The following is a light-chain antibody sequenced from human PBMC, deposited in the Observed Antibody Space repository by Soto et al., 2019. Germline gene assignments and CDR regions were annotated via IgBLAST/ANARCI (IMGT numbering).Light chain of an antibody. J-gene: IGKJ2*02. CDR1: QSISSY. Sequence: DIQMAQSPSSLSASVGDIVTITCRASQSISSYLNWYQQKPGKSPKLLIYAASSLPSGVPSRFSGSGSRTDFTLTISSLQPEDFTTYYCQQSYSTPCTFGQGTKLEIK. V-gene: IGKV1-39*01. CDR3: QQSYSTPCT. CDR2: AAS.